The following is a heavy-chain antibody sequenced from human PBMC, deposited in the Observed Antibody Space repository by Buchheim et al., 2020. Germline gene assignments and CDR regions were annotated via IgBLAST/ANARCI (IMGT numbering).Heavy chain of an antibody. CDR3: ARAHRITIFGVDGRHYYGMDV. V-gene: IGHV1-46*01. CDR2: INPSGGST. D-gene: IGHD3-3*01. J-gene: IGHJ6*02. CDR1: GYTFTSYY. Sequence: QVQLVQSGAEVKKPGASVKVSCKASGYTFTSYYMHWVRQAPGQGLEWMGIINPSGGSTSYAQKFQGRVTMTRDTSTSTVYMELSSLRSEDTAVYHCARAHRITIFGVDGRHYYGMDVWGQGTT.